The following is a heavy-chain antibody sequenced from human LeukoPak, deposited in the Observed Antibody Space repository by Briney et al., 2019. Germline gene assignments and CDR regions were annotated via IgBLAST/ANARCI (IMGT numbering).Heavy chain of an antibody. J-gene: IGHJ6*03. Sequence: GVSLRLSCAASGCTFSGYWMHWVRQGPEKGLELVSRIDNDGHGILYADSVKGRSTTSRDNAKNTLYLQMNSLRFEDTAVYYCATGGGWVPSFGVVTHIDVWGKGTTVTVSS. D-gene: IGHD3-3*01. CDR3: ATGGGWVPSFGVVTHIDV. CDR2: IDNDGHGI. CDR1: GCTFSGYW. V-gene: IGHV3-74*03.